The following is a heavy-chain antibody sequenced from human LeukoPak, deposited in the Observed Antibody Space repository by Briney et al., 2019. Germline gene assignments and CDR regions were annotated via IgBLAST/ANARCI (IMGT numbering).Heavy chain of an antibody. D-gene: IGHD6-13*01. J-gene: IGHJ4*02. CDR3: ARGIADPYSFDS. CDR2: IYSTGST. Sequence: PSDTLSLTCTVSGGSINFYYWSWIRQPTGKGLEWIGRIYSTGSTNYSPSLKSRVTMSVDKSKNQFSLNLSSVTAADTAVYYCARGIADPYSFDSWGQGTLVTVSS. CDR1: GGSINFYY. V-gene: IGHV4-4*07.